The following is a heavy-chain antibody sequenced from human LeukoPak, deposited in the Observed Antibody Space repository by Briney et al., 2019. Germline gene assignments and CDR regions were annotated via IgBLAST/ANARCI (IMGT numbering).Heavy chain of an antibody. CDR1: GGSISSYY. Sequence: SETLSLTCTVSGGSISSYYWSWIRQPPGKGLEWIGYIYYSGSTNYNPSLKSRVTISVDTSKNQFSLKLSSVTAADTAVYYCARVSGTAILDAFDIWGQGTMVTVSS. J-gene: IGHJ3*02. CDR2: IYYSGST. D-gene: IGHD2-21*02. V-gene: IGHV4-59*12. CDR3: ARVSGTAILDAFDI.